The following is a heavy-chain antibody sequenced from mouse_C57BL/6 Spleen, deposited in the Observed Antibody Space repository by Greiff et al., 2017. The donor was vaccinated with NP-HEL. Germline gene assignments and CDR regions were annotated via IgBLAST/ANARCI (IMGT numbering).Heavy chain of an antibody. CDR1: GYTFTSYW. Sequence: VQLQQPGAELVRPGSSVKLSCKASGYTFTSYWMHWVKQRPIQGLEWIGNFDPSDSVTHYNQKFKDKATLTGDKSSSTAYMQRSSLTSEDSAVYFCARGGDGYYYFDYWGQGTTLTVSS. J-gene: IGHJ2*01. V-gene: IGHV1-52*01. D-gene: IGHD2-3*01. CDR3: ARGGDGYYYFDY. CDR2: FDPSDSVT.